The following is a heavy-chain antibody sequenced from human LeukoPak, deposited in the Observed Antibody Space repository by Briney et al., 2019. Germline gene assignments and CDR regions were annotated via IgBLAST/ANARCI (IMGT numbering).Heavy chain of an antibody. V-gene: IGHV4-39*07. CDR3: ARELQWLVRPTDAFDI. D-gene: IGHD6-19*01. Sequence: SETLSLTCTGSGGSISSSSYYWGWIRQPPGKGLEWIGSIYYSGSTYYNPSLKSRVTISVDTSKNQFSLKLSSVTAADTAVYYCARELQWLVRPTDAFDIWGQGTMVTVSS. J-gene: IGHJ3*02. CDR2: IYYSGST. CDR1: GGSISSSSYY.